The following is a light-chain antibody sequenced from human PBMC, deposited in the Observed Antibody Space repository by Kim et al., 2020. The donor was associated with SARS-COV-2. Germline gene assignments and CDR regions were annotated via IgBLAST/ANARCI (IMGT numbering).Light chain of an antibody. J-gene: IGKJ2*01. CDR1: QSVCSNF. CDR2: SAS. Sequence: SPGERATLSCRASQSVCSNFLAWYQQKPGQAPRLLIYSASTRATAIPDRFSGSGSGTDFTLSISRLEPEDSAVYYCQQYGIAPPYTFGQGTKLEI. CDR3: QQYGIAPPYT. V-gene: IGKV3-20*01.